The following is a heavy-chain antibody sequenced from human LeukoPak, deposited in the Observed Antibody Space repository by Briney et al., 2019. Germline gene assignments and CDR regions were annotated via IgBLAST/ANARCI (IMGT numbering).Heavy chain of an antibody. D-gene: IGHD3-22*01. J-gene: IGHJ4*02. V-gene: IGHV3-21*01. CDR3: ARCAYYYDSSGYPHFDY. CDR2: ISSSSSYI. Sequence: PGGSLRPSCAASGFTFSSYSMNWVRQAPGKGLEWVSSISSSSSYIYYADSVKGRFTISRDNAKNSLYLQMNSLRAEDTAVYYCARCAYYYDSSGYPHFDYWGQGTLVTVSS. CDR1: GFTFSSYS.